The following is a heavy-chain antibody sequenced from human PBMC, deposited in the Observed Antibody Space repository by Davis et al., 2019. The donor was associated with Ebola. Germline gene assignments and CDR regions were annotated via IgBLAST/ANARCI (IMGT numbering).Heavy chain of an antibody. D-gene: IGHD2-15*01. V-gene: IGHV4-59*01. CDR1: GGSISSYY. CDR3: ARLKVVTTTRNYYYGMDV. J-gene: IGHJ6*02. Sequence: PGGSLRLSCTVSGGSISSYYWRWIRQPPGKGLEWIGYIRYSGSTSYNPSLKSRVTISVDTSKNQLSLKLYSVTAADTAVYRCARLKVVTTTRNYYYGMDVWGQGTTVTVSS. CDR2: IRYSGST.